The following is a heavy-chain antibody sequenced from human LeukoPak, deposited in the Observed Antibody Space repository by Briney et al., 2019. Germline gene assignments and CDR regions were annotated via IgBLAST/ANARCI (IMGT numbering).Heavy chain of an antibody. J-gene: IGHJ4*02. CDR2: INSDGSST. CDR1: GFTFSNAW. Sequence: PGGSLRLSCAASGFTFSNAWMSWVRQAPGKGLVWVSRINSDGSSTIYADSVKGRFTISRDNAKNTLYLQMNSLRAEDTAVYYCVRGKTYSFDYWGQGTLITVSS. V-gene: IGHV3-74*01. CDR3: VRGKTYSFDY.